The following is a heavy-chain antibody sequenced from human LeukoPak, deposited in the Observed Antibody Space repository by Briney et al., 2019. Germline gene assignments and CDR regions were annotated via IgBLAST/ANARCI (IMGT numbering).Heavy chain of an antibody. CDR2: ISSSSSYI. D-gene: IGHD3-22*01. CDR1: GFTFSSYS. J-gene: IGHJ3*02. Sequence: NPGGSLRLSCAASGFTFSSYSVNWVRQAPGKGLEWVSSISSSSSYIYYADSVKGRFTISRDNAKNSLYLQMNSLRAEDTAVYYCARGITMIVVVTDAFDIWGQGTMVTVSS. CDR3: ARGITMIVVVTDAFDI. V-gene: IGHV3-21*01.